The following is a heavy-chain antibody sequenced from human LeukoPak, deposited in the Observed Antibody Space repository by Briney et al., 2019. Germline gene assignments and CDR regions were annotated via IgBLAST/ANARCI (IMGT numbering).Heavy chain of an antibody. D-gene: IGHD5-12*01. V-gene: IGHV3-74*01. CDR3: AKDHGYSGYDSIDY. Sequence: PGGSLRLSCAASGFTFSSYWMHWVRQAPGKGLVWVSCINGDGGRTNYADSVKGRFTISRDNSKNTLYLQMNSLRAEDTAVYYCAKDHGYSGYDSIDYWGQGTLVTVSS. CDR1: GFTFSSYW. CDR2: INGDGGRT. J-gene: IGHJ4*02.